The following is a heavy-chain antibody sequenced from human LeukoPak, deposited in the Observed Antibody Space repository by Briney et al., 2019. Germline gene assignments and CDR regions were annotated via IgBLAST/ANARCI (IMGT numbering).Heavy chain of an antibody. CDR3: ARMAAAVDFDY. J-gene: IGHJ4*02. Sequence: GGSLRLPCAASGFTFSDYYMSWIRQAPGKGLEWVSYISSSGSTIYYADSVKGRFTISRDNAKNSLYLQMNSLRAEDTAVYYCARMAAAVDFDYWGQGTLVTVSS. V-gene: IGHV3-11*01. CDR2: ISSSGSTI. CDR1: GFTFSDYY. D-gene: IGHD6-13*01.